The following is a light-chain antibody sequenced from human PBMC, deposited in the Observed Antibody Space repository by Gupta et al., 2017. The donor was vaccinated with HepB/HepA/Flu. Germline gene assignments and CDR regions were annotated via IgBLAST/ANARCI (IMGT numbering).Light chain of an antibody. CDR1: QSVSSY. Sequence: EMQWTQSPATLSLSPGERATLSCRPSQSVSSYLAWYQQKPGQTPRLLIYDASKRATGIPARFSGSGSGTDFTLTISSLEPEDFAVYYCQQRINWPLTFGGGTKVEIK. J-gene: IGKJ4*01. CDR3: QQRINWPLT. V-gene: IGKV3-11*01. CDR2: DAS.